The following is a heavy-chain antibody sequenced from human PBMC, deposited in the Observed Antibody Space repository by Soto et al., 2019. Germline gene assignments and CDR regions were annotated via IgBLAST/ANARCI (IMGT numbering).Heavy chain of an antibody. CDR1: DDTFNSYG. D-gene: IGHD2-15*01. V-gene: IGHV1-18*01. CDR2: LSGDNGDI. J-gene: IGHJ4*02. CDR3: AGSRGFGFDF. Sequence: QVQLVQSGDELKKPGASVKVSCKASDDTFNSYGISWVRKAPGQGLEWMGWLSGDNGDIKYAQKFQGRVTMTTDISTSTVYMELRSLSSDDTAVYFCAGSRGFGFDFWGQGTLVTVSS.